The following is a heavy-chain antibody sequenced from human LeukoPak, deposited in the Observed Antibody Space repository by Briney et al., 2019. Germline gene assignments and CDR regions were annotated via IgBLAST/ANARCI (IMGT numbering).Heavy chain of an antibody. CDR1: GFTVSSDY. Sequence: GGSLRLSCAASGFTVSSDYMTWVRQAPGKGLEWVSVIDSDGSTYYADSVRGRFTISRDDSKNTVYLQLNNLRAEDTAVYYCARADSDWRYFDCWGQGTLVTVSS. CDR2: IDSDGST. D-gene: IGHD6-19*01. V-gene: IGHV3-53*01. CDR3: ARADSDWRYFDC. J-gene: IGHJ4*02.